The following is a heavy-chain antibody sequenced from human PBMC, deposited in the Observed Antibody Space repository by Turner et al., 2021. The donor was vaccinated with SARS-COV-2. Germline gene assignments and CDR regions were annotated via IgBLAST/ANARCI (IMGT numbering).Heavy chain of an antibody. CDR1: GYSFTSYW. CDR3: ARQFKAMVRGAPLLSWFDP. J-gene: IGHJ5*02. CDR2: IDPSDSNT. D-gene: IGHD3-10*01. V-gene: IGHV5-10-1*03. Sequence: DVQLVQSGAEVKKPGESLRISCKGSGYSFTSYWISWVRQMPGKGLEWMGRIDPSDSNTNYSPSFQGHVTISADKSISTAYLQWSSVKASDTAMYYCARQFKAMVRGAPLLSWFDPWGQGTLVTVSS.